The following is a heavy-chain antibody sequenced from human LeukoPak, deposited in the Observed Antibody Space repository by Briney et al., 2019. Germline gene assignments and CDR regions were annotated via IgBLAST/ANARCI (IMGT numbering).Heavy chain of an antibody. Sequence: PSETLSLTCAVSGDSISSDGYSWSWIRQPPGKGLERNAYIYHSGSTYYTPSLKRRVTISVDRSKNQFSLKLSSVTAADTAVYYCARETRYCSGGSCYSGMDVWGQGTTVTVSS. CDR1: GDSISSDGYS. CDR3: ARETRYCSGGSCYSGMDV. V-gene: IGHV4-30-2*01. D-gene: IGHD2-15*01. CDR2: IYHSGST. J-gene: IGHJ6*02.